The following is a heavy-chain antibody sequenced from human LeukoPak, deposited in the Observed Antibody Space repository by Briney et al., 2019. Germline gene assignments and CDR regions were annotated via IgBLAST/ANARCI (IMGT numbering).Heavy chain of an antibody. CDR1: GFTLSSYW. D-gene: IGHD3-16*01. CDR3: ATNSGKRFGQ. CDR2: IRQDGGEK. V-gene: IGHV3-7*01. Sequence: GGSLRLSCTASGFTLSSYWMSWVRQAPGKGLEYMANIRQDGGEKYYMDSVKGRFTISRDNAKNALYLQMNSLRAEDTAVYYCATNSGKRFGQWGQGTLVTVSS. J-gene: IGHJ4*02.